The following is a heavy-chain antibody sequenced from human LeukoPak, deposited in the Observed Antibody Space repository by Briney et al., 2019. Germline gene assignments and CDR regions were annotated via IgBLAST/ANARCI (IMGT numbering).Heavy chain of an antibody. V-gene: IGHV1-69*04. Sequence: ASVKVSCKASGGTFSSYAISWVRQAPGQGLEWMGRIIPILGIANYAQKFQGRVTITADKSTSTAYMELSSLRSEDTAVYYCASGHYYGSGSYYNPLDYWGQGTLVTVSS. CDR3: ASGHYYGSGSYYNPLDY. J-gene: IGHJ4*02. CDR1: GGTFSSYA. CDR2: IIPILGIA. D-gene: IGHD3-10*01.